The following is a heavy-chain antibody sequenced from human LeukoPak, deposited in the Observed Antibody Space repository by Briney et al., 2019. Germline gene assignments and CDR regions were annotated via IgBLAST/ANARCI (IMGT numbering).Heavy chain of an antibody. CDR2: IYTSGST. Sequence: PSETLSLTCTVSGGSISSYYWSLIRQPAGKGLEWIGRIYTSGSTNYNPSLKSRVTMSVDTSKNQFSLKLSSVTAADTAVYYCAREGMELRRPYDYWGQGTLVTVSS. J-gene: IGHJ4*02. CDR3: AREGMELRRPYDY. V-gene: IGHV4-4*07. CDR1: GGSISSYY. D-gene: IGHD1-7*01.